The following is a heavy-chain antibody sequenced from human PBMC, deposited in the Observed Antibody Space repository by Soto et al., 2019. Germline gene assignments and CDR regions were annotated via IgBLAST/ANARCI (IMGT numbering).Heavy chain of an antibody. CDR1: GFTFSSYG. CDR2: ISYDGSNK. CDR3: AKGGLQGSGVDV. J-gene: IGHJ6*02. Sequence: GGSLRLSCAASGFTFSSYGMHWVRQAPGKGLEWVAVISYDGSNKYYADSVKGRFTISRDNSKNTLYLQMNSLRAEDTAVYYCAKGGLQGSGVDVWGQGTTVTVSS. D-gene: IGHD1-26*01. V-gene: IGHV3-30*18.